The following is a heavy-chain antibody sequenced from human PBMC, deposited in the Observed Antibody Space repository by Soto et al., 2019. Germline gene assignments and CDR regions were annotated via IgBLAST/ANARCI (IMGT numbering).Heavy chain of an antibody. J-gene: IGHJ5*02. CDR3: ARASHLYDSSVYNWFDP. Sequence: PSETLSLTCTVSGGSISSGGYYWSWIRQHPGKGLEWIGYIYYSGSTYYNPSLKSRVTISVDTSKNQFSLKLSSVTAADTAVYYCARASHLYDSSVYNWFDPWGQGTLVTVSS. V-gene: IGHV4-31*03. D-gene: IGHD3-22*01. CDR2: IYYSGST. CDR1: GGSISSGGYY.